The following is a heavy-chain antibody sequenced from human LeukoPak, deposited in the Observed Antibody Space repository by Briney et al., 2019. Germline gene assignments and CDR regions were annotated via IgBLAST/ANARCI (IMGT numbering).Heavy chain of an antibody. V-gene: IGHV3-23*01. D-gene: IGHD5-18*01. CDR3: ANVRYKYGKDY. J-gene: IGHJ4*02. CDR1: GFSFDIYA. Sequence: GGSLRLSCAASGFSFDIYALSRIRQAPGKGLEWVSAITGSGDTIYHAESLKGRFSISRDNSKNTLYLQMNSLRAEDTAVYYCANVRYKYGKDYWGQGTLVTVSS. CDR2: ITGSGDTI.